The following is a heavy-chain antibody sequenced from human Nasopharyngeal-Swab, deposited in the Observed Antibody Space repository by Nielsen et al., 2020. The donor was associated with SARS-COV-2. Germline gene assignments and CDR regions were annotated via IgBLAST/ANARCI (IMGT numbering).Heavy chain of an antibody. CDR3: ARGYSGSWFDY. V-gene: IGHV4-61*01. CDR2: IYYSGST. CDR1: GGSVSSASYY. J-gene: IGHJ4*02. Sequence: SETLSLTCTVSGGSVSSASYYWSWIRQPPGKGLEWTGYIYYSGSTNYNPSLKSRVTISVDTSKNQFSLKLGSVTAADTAVYCWARGYSGSWFDYWGQGTLVTVSS. D-gene: IGHD6-13*01.